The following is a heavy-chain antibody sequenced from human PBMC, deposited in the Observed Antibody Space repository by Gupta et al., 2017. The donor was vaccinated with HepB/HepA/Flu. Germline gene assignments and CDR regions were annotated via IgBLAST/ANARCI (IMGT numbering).Heavy chain of an antibody. CDR3: AKDFVVVPVDMPIIYNGMDV. V-gene: IGHV3-23*01. CDR1: GFIFSSYA. Sequence: EVQLLESGGGLVQPGGSLRLSCAGSGFIFSSYAMNWVLQAPGKGLEWVSGINGGGGRTYYADSVKGRFTISRDNSKNTLYLQMSSLRAEDTAVYYCAKDFVVVPVDMPIIYNGMDVWGQGTTVTVSS. J-gene: IGHJ6*02. D-gene: IGHD2-2*01. CDR2: INGGGGRT.